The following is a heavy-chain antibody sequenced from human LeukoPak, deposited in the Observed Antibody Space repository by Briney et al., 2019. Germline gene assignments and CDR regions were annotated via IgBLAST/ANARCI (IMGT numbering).Heavy chain of an antibody. CDR2: INHSGST. J-gene: IGHJ4*02. V-gene: IGHV4-34*01. D-gene: IGHD4-17*01. CDR1: GGSISSYY. CDR3: ARLGRADYGDYDHDY. Sequence: SETLSLTCTVSGGSISSYYWSWIRQPPGKGLEWIGEINHSGSTNYNPSLKSRVTISVDTSKNQFSLKLSSVTAADTAVYYCARLGRADYGDYDHDYWGQGTLVTVSS.